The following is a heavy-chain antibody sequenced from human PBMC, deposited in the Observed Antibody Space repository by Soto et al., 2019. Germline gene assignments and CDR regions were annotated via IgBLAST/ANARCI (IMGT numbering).Heavy chain of an antibody. CDR3: ARVKTIPGGGPFDI. J-gene: IGHJ3*02. V-gene: IGHV4-30-4*01. CDR1: GGSISSADSF. Sequence: QVQLQESGPGLVKPSQTLSLTCTVSGGSISSADSFWSWIRQTPGTGLEWIGNIFHTGSTYYNPSLKNRVTISLDTSTNQFSLKLNSVVAADTAVYHCARVKTIPGGGPFDIWGQGTVVTVS. D-gene: IGHD3-3*01. CDR2: IFHTGST.